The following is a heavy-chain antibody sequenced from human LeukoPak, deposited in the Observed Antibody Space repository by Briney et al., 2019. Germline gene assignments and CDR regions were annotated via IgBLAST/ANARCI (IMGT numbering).Heavy chain of an antibody. CDR1: GFTFSSYA. Sequence: GGSLRLSCAAPGFTFSSYAISWVRQAPGKGLEWVSVISGSGDSTYYADSVKGRFTISRDNSKNTLHLQMNSLRAEDTAVYYCAKGRVFDYWGQGTLVTVSS. CDR2: ISGSGDST. D-gene: IGHD3-10*01. CDR3: AKGRVFDY. V-gene: IGHV3-23*01. J-gene: IGHJ4*02.